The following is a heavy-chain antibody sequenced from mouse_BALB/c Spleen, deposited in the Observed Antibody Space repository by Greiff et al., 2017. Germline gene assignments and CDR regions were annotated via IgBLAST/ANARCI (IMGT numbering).Heavy chain of an antibody. CDR2: ISSGGSYT. Sequence: EVKVEESGGGLVKPGGSLKLSCAASGFTFSSYTMSWVRQTPEKRLEWVATISSGGSYTYYPDSVKGRFTISRDNAKNTLYLQMSSLKSEDTAMYYCTREGDYYPFDYWGQGTTLTVSS. CDR3: TREGDYYPFDY. D-gene: IGHD2-1*01. V-gene: IGHV5-6-4*01. J-gene: IGHJ2*01. CDR1: GFTFSSYT.